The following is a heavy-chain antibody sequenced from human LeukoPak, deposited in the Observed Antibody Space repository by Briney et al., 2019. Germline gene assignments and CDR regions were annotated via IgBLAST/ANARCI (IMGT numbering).Heavy chain of an antibody. CDR3: ASQKANFYDSSGDV. CDR1: GFTFSSYG. CDR2: ISYDGSNK. D-gene: IGHD3-22*01. Sequence: GRSLRLSCAASGFTFSSYGMHWVRQAPGKGLEWVAVISYDGSNKYYVDSVKGRFTIFRDNSKNMLYLQMNSLRAEDTALYYCASQKANFYDSSGDVWGQGTTVTVSS. J-gene: IGHJ6*02. V-gene: IGHV3-30*03.